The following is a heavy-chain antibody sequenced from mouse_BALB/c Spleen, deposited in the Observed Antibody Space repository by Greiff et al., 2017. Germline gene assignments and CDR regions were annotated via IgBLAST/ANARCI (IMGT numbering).Heavy chain of an antibody. D-gene: IGHD1-2*01. J-gene: IGHJ3*01. CDR1: GFTFSSYT. V-gene: IGHV5-12-2*01. CDR3: APTATAY. CDR2: ISNGGGST. Sequence: EVKLMESGGGLVQPGGSLKLSCAASGFTFSSYTMSWVRQTPEKRLEWVAYISNGGGSTYYPDTVKGRFTISRDNAKNTLYLQMSSLKSEDTAMYYCAPTATAYWGQGTLVTVSA.